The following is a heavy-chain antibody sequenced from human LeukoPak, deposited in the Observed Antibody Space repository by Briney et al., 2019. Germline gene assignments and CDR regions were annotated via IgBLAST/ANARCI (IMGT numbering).Heavy chain of an antibody. CDR3: ARQLGYYDFWSGYYTGNYFDY. Sequence: SETLSLTCTVSGGSISSSSYYWGWIRQPPGKGLEWIGGIYYSGSTYYNPSLKSRVTISVDTSKNQSSLKLSSVTAADTAVYYCARQLGYYDFWSGYYTGNYFDYWGQGTLVTVSS. D-gene: IGHD3-3*01. J-gene: IGHJ4*02. V-gene: IGHV4-39*01. CDR1: GGSISSSSYY. CDR2: IYYSGST.